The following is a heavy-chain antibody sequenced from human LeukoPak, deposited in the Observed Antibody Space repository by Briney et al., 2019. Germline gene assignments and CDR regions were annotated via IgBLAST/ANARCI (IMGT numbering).Heavy chain of an antibody. V-gene: IGHV1-2*02. Sequence: ASVQVSCKASGYTFTSYYMHWVRQAPGQGLEWMGWINPNSGGTNYAQKFQGRVTMTRDTSISTAYMELSSLRVEDTGVYYCARAGVKVLVTYDALDLWGQGTLVTVSS. CDR3: ARAGVKVLVTYDALDL. CDR2: INPNSGGT. J-gene: IGHJ3*01. CDR1: GYTFTSYY. D-gene: IGHD5-18*01.